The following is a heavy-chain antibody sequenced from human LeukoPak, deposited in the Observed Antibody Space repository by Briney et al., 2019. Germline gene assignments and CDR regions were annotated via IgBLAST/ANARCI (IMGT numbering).Heavy chain of an antibody. Sequence: SETLSLTCTVSGGSISSYYWSWIRQPPGKGLEWIGYIYYIENTKYNPSLKSRVTISVDTSKNQFSLKLSSVTAADTAVYYCARGERLDAFDIWGQGTMVTVSS. V-gene: IGHV4-59*01. D-gene: IGHD1-1*01. CDR3: ARGERLDAFDI. CDR1: GGSISSYY. J-gene: IGHJ3*02. CDR2: IYYIENT.